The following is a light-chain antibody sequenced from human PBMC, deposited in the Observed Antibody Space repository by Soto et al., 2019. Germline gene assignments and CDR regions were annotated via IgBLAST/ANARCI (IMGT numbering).Light chain of an antibody. CDR2: GAS. CDR1: QSVSSSY. CDR3: QQYGSSPPFT. Sequence: EIVLTQSPGTLSLSPGERATLSCRASQSVSSSYLAWYQQKPGQAPRLLMYGASSRATGIPDRFSGSGCGTDFTLTISRLEPEDVAVYYCQQYGSSPPFTFGPGTKVDIK. V-gene: IGKV3-20*01. J-gene: IGKJ3*01.